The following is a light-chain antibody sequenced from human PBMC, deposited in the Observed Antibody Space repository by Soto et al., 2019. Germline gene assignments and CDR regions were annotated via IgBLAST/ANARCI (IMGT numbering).Light chain of an antibody. Sequence: QSVLTKPRSVSGSPGQSVTISCTGTSSDVGCYNFVSWYQPHPGKAPKLMIYDVSKRPSGVPDRFSGSKSGNTASLTISGLQAEDEDDYYCCSYAGSYTWVFGTGTKLTVL. J-gene: IGLJ1*01. CDR2: DVS. CDR1: SSDVGCYNF. CDR3: CSYAGSYTWV. V-gene: IGLV2-11*01.